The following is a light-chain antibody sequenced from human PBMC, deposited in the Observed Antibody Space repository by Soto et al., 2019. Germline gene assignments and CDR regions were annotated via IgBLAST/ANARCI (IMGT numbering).Light chain of an antibody. CDR3: ATWDVTLNIWL. CDR1: DSNIARRN. V-gene: IGLV1-44*01. Sequence: QAVVTQPPSASATPGQRVTISCSGSDSNIARRNVYWYQQLPGTAPKLLIYSTDLRPSGVPDRFSGSKSGTSASLAISGLQSEDEADYYCATWDVTLNIWLFGGGTKLTVL. CDR2: STD. J-gene: IGLJ2*01.